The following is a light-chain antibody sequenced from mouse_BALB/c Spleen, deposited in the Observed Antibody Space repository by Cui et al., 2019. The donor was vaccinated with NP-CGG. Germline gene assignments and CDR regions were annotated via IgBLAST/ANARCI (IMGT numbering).Light chain of an antibody. J-gene: IGLJ1*01. V-gene: IGLV1*01. CDR1: TGTVTTNNF. Sequence: VGTQESVLTTSPGETVTLTCRSSTGTVTTNNFANWVQEKPDHLFTGLIGGTNNRAPGVPARFSGSLIGDKAALTITGAQTEDEAIYFCALWYSNHWVFGGGTKLTVL. CDR2: GTN. CDR3: ALWYSNHWV.